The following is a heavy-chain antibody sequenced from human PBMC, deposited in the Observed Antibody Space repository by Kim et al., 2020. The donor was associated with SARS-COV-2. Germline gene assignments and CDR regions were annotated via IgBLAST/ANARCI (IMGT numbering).Heavy chain of an antibody. D-gene: IGHD6-13*01. J-gene: IGHJ4*02. V-gene: IGHV4-4*02. CDR3: AKIAAAGTPFDY. Sequence: NYNPSLKSRVTISVDKSKNQFSLKLSSVTAADTAVYYCAKIAAAGTPFDYWGQGTLVTVSS.